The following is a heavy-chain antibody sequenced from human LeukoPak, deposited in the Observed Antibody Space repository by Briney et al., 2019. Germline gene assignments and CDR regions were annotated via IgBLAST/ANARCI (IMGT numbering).Heavy chain of an antibody. Sequence: GASVKVSCKVSGYTLTELSMHWMRQAPGKGLELMGGFDPEYGETIYAQKFQGRVTMTDDTSTDTAYMELSSLRSEDTAVYYCAREIGMVRGGKPNKYGMDVWGQGTTVTVSS. V-gene: IGHV1-24*01. CDR3: AREIGMVRGGKPNKYGMDV. CDR2: FDPEYGET. J-gene: IGHJ6*02. CDR1: GYTLTELS. D-gene: IGHD3-10*01.